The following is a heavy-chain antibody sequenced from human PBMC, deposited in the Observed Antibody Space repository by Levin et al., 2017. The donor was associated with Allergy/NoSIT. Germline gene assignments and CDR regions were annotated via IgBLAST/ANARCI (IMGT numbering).Heavy chain of an antibody. Sequence: LSCTVSGGSISSYYWSWIRQPPGKGLEWIGYIYYSGSTNYNPSLKSRVTISVDTSKNQFSLKLSSVTAADTAVYYCAMGEYYFDYWGQGTLVTVSS. CDR3: AMGEYYFDY. V-gene: IGHV4-59*01. D-gene: IGHD3-16*01. CDR1: GGSISSYY. J-gene: IGHJ4*02. CDR2: IYYSGST.